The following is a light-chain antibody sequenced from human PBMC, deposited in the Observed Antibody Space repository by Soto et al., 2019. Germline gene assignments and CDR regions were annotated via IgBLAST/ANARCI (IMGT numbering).Light chain of an antibody. Sequence: QAVVTQSPSVSGAPGQRVTISCTGSSSNIGAGYDVHWYQQLPGTAPKLLIYDNTNRPSGVPDRFSGSKSGTSASLAITGLQGEDEAEYYCQSYDSRLSGSVFGGGTQLTVL. CDR3: QSYDSRLSGSV. CDR1: SSNIGAGYD. J-gene: IGLJ7*01. V-gene: IGLV1-40*01. CDR2: DNT.